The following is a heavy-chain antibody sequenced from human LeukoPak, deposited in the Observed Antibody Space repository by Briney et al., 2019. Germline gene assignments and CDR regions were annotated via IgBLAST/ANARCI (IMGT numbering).Heavy chain of an antibody. D-gene: IGHD1-26*01. CDR1: GFTFSSYS. CDR3: ARGLVGAIDLYY. V-gene: IGHV3-48*04. J-gene: IGHJ4*02. Sequence: GGSLRLSCAASGFTFSSYSMNWVRQAPGKGLEWVSYISTTNSPIHYTDSVKGRFTISRDNAKNSLYLQMNSLRAEDTAVYYCARGLVGAIDLYYWGQGTLVTVSS. CDR2: ISTTNSPI.